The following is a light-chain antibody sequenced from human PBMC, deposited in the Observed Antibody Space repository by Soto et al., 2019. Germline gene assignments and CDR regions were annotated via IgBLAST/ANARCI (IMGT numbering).Light chain of an antibody. CDR1: QSLLHSNGYNY. V-gene: IGKV2-28*01. Sequence: DIVMTQSPLSLPVTPGEPASISCRSSQSLLHSNGYNYLDWYLQKPGQSRQLLIYLGSNRASGVPDRFSGSGSGTDFTLKISRVEAEDVGVYYCMQALQTPPFFGGGTKVEIK. J-gene: IGKJ4*01. CDR2: LGS. CDR3: MQALQTPPF.